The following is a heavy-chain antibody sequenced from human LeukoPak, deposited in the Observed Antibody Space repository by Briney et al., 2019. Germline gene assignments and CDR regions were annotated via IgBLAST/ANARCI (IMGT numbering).Heavy chain of an antibody. D-gene: IGHD3-10*01. CDR1: GGSISSSSYY. Sequence: PSETLSLTCTVSGGSISSSSYYWGWIRQPPGKGLEWIGRIYNTDSTYYNPSLKSRVSISVDTSRNQCSLKLSSVTAADTAVYYCARQISDYYYYYIDVWGQGTTVTVSS. CDR2: IYNTDST. J-gene: IGHJ6*03. V-gene: IGHV4-39*01. CDR3: ARQISDYYYYYIDV.